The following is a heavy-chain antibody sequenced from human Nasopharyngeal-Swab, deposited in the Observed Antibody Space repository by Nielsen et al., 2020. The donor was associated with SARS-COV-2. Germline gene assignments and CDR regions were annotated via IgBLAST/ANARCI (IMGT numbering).Heavy chain of an antibody. Sequence: GGSLRLSCAASGFTVSSNYMSWVRQAPGKGLEWVSVIYSGGSTYYADSVKGRFTISRDNSKNTLYLQMNSLRAEDTAVYYCARDRGGVYYYYGMDVWGQETTVTVSS. CDR3: ARDRGGVYYYYGMDV. D-gene: IGHD3-10*01. J-gene: IGHJ6*02. V-gene: IGHV3-53*01. CDR1: GFTVSSNY. CDR2: IYSGGST.